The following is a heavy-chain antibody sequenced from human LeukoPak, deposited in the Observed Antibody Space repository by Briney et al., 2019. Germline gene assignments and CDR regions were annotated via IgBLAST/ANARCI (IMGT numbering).Heavy chain of an antibody. CDR3: ARGEGYSSSWLRFDP. CDR1: GGSISSYY. CDR2: IYYSGST. J-gene: IGHJ5*02. Sequence: PSETLSLTCTVSGGSISSYYWSWIRQPPGKGLEWIGYIYYSGSTNYNPSLKSRVTISVDTSKNQFSLKLSSVTAADTAVYYCARGEGYSSSWLRFDPWGQGTLVTVSS. V-gene: IGHV4-59*01. D-gene: IGHD6-13*01.